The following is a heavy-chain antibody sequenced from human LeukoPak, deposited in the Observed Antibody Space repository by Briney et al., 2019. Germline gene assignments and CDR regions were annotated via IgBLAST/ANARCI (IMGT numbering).Heavy chain of an antibody. CDR1: GYTFTGYY. CDR2: INPNSGGT. V-gene: IGHV1-2*06. D-gene: IGHD4-17*01. Sequence: ASVKVSCKASGYTFTGYYMHWVRQAPGQGLEWMGRINPNSGGTNYAQKFQGRVTMTRDTSISTAYMELSRLRSDDTAVYYCASSLRFYYYYMDVWGKGTMVTVSS. CDR3: ASSLRFYYYYMDV. J-gene: IGHJ6*03.